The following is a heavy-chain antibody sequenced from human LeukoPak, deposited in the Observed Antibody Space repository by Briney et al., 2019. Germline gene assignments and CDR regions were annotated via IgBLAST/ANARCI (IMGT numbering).Heavy chain of an antibody. V-gene: IGHV4-34*01. J-gene: IGHJ4*02. CDR3: ARAHDILTGHIDY. CDR1: GGSFSGYY. CDR2: INHSGST. D-gene: IGHD3-9*01. Sequence: SETLSLTCAVYGGSFSGYYWSWIRQPPGKGLEWIGEINHSGSTNYNPSLKSRVTISVDTSKNQFSLKLSSATAADTAVYYCARAHDILTGHIDYWGQGTLVTVSS.